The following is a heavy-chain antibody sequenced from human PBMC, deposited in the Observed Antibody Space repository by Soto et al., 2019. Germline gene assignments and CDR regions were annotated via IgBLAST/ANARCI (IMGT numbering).Heavy chain of an antibody. CDR3: ARAPSAIVVASKTWCYP. J-gene: IGHJ5*02. D-gene: IGHD2-21*01. V-gene: IGHV4-30-4*01. Sequence: QTLSLTCTLPGGSTSSGDYYWSWIRQPPGKGLEWIGYIYYSGSTYYNPSLKSRVTISGDSSKNQFSLKLSSVTAADTAVYYWARAPSAIVVASKTWCYPWGQGTLVTVSS. CDR2: IYYSGST. CDR1: GGSTSSGDYY.